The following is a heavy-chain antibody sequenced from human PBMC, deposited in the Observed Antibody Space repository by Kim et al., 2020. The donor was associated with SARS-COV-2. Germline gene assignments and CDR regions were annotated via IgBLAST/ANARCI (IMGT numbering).Heavy chain of an antibody. CDR2: INPGSGGT. CDR1: GYTFTDYF. V-gene: IGHV1-2*06. D-gene: IGHD3-16*01. Sequence: ASVKVSCKASGYTFTDYFVHWVRQAPGQGLEWMGRINPGSGGTDYAQNFQGRVTMTRDMSITTAYMDLSRLRSDDTAVYYCARGGMGWTSPDFDYWGQGT. J-gene: IGHJ4*02. CDR3: ARGGMGWTSPDFDY.